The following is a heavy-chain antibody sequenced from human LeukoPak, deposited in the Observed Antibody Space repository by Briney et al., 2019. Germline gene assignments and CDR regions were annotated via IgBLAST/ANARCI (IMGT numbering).Heavy chain of an antibody. CDR3: AARYMFFNGAFDI. CDR2: ISSSGSNI. CDR1: GFTFSSYE. J-gene: IGHJ3*02. Sequence: GGSLRLSCAASGFTFSSYEMNWVRQAPGKGLEWVSYISSSGSNIYYADSVKGRFTISRDNAKNSLYLQMNSLRAEDTAVYYCAARYMFFNGAFDIWGQGTMVTVSS. D-gene: IGHD3-16*02. V-gene: IGHV3-48*03.